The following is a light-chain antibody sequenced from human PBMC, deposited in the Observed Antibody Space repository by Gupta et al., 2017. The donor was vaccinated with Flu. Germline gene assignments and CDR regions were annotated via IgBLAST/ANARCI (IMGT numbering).Light chain of an antibody. V-gene: IGLV1-51*02. CDR3: GTWDGSLSGWV. CDR2: ENN. CDR1: SSNIGNNY. Sequence: KVTISCSGSSSNIGNNYVSWYQQLPGTAPKPLIYENNKRPSGIPDRFSGSRSDTSATLGITGLLTGDEADYYCGTWDGSLSGWVFGGGTTLTVL. J-gene: IGLJ3*02.